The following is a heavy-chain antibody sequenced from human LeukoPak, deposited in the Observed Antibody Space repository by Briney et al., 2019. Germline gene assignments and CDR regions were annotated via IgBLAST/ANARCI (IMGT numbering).Heavy chain of an antibody. CDR3: ARLMGSSFTTRDTFDI. D-gene: IGHD1-14*01. CDR2: IYPGDSET. J-gene: IGHJ3*02. V-gene: IGHV5-51*01. CDR1: GYSFTNYW. Sequence: GESLKISCKGSGYSFTNYWIGWVCQMPGKGLEWMGIIYPGDSETRYSPSFQGQVTISVDKSISTAYLQWSSVKASDTAMYYCARLMGSSFTTRDTFDIWGQGTMVTVSS.